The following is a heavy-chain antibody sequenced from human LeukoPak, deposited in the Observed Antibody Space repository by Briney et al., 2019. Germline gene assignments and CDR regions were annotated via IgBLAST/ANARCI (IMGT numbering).Heavy chain of an antibody. D-gene: IGHD3-10*01. CDR2: IYTSGST. CDR1: GGSISSYY. CDR3: AGPYYYGSGSSFDY. Sequence: SETLSLTCTVSGGSISSYYWSWIRQPAGKGLEWIGRIYTSGSTNYSPSLKSRVTMSVDTSKNQFSLKLSSVTAADTAVYYCAGPYYYGSGSSFDYWGQGTLVTVSS. J-gene: IGHJ4*02. V-gene: IGHV4-4*07.